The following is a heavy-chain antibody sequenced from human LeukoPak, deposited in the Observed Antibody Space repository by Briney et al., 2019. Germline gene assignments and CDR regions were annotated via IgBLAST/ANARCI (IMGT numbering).Heavy chain of an antibody. Sequence: GASVKVSCKASGYTFTSYYMHWVRQAPGQGLEWMGIINPSGGSTSYAQKFQGRVTMTRDTSTSTVYMELSSLRSDDTAVYYCARDLWRFVTIFGVVISKNNWFDPWGQGTLVTVSS. J-gene: IGHJ5*02. CDR3: ARDLWRFVTIFGVVISKNNWFDP. V-gene: IGHV1-46*01. CDR2: INPSGGST. CDR1: GYTFTSYY. D-gene: IGHD3-3*01.